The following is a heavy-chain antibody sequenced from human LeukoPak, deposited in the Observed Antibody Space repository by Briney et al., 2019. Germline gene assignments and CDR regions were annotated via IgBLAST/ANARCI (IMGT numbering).Heavy chain of an antibody. CDR2: INRDGRIT. Sequence: GGSLGLSCVASGFSFRDYAIHWVRQAPGKGLEYVSVINRDGRITYYADSVKGRFTMSRDNSKNTVYLQTGSLRSEDMAVYYCTRDGGSFCDFDYWGQGALVTVSS. J-gene: IGHJ4*02. CDR3: TRDGGSFCDFDY. V-gene: IGHV3-64*02. D-gene: IGHD1-26*01. CDR1: GFSFRDYA.